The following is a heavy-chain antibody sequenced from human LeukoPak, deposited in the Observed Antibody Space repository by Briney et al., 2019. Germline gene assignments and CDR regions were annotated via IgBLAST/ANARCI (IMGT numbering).Heavy chain of an antibody. CDR2: LSGGGGST. CDR1: GFTFSRYA. D-gene: IGHD2-21*01. CDR3: AKSDLAYCGGDCYSDY. V-gene: IGHV3-23*01. Sequence: GGSLRLSCAASGFTFSRYAMTWVRQAPGKGLDWVSGLSGGGGSTYYADTVKGRFTISRDNSKNTLYLQMNSLRAEDTAVYYCAKSDLAYCGGDCYSDYWGQGTLVTVSS. J-gene: IGHJ4*02.